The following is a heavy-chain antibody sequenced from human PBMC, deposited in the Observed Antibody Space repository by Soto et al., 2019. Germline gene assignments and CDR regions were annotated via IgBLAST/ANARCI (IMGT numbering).Heavy chain of an antibody. Sequence: QVQLQESGPGLVWPSETLSLTCTVSGGSISTNIYYWGWIRQPPGKGLEWIGSIYYTGNTFYNPSLKSRVTVSVDTSENQFSLRLSAGTAADTAVYYCARHSHEDHGDPHWFDPWGQGTLVTVSS. CDR2: IYYTGNT. D-gene: IGHD4-17*01. V-gene: IGHV4-39*01. CDR3: ARHSHEDHGDPHWFDP. J-gene: IGHJ5*02. CDR1: GGSISTNIYY.